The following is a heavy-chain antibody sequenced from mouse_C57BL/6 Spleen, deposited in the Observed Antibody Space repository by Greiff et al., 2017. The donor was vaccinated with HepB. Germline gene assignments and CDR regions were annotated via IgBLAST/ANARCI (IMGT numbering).Heavy chain of an antibody. V-gene: IGHV1-53*01. CDR2: INPSNGGT. CDR1: GYTFTSYW. CDR3: ASDYDMTYWYFDV. J-gene: IGHJ1*03. Sequence: QVQLQQSGTELVKPGASVKLSCKASGYTFTSYWMHWVKQRPGQGLEWIGNINPSNGGTNYNEKFKSKATLTVYNSSSTAYMQLSSLTSEDSAVYYCASDYDMTYWYFDVWGTGTTVTVSS. D-gene: IGHD2-4*01.